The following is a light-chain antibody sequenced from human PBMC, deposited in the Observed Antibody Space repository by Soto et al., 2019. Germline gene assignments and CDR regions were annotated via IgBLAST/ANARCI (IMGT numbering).Light chain of an antibody. J-gene: IGKJ1*01. Sequence: EIVLTHSPGTLSLSPGERASLSCMGSQSVSSSYLAWYQQKPGQAPRLLIYGASSRATGIPDRFSGSGSATDFTLTISRLEPEDFEVYYCQHYGSARSTFGQGTKVDIK. CDR3: QHYGSARST. CDR1: QSVSSSY. V-gene: IGKV3-20*01. CDR2: GAS.